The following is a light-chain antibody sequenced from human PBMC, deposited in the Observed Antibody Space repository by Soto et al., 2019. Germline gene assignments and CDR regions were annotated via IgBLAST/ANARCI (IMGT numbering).Light chain of an antibody. J-gene: IGKJ1*01. CDR3: QQADSFPRT. Sequence: DIQMTQSPSFRSASVGDRVTITCRASQAISNYLNWYQQKPGKAPNLLIFGAKTLQSGVPSRFSGSGSGTDFTLTISSLQPEDFATYYCQQADSFPRTFGPGTKVEIK. CDR2: GAK. V-gene: IGKV1-12*01. CDR1: QAISNY.